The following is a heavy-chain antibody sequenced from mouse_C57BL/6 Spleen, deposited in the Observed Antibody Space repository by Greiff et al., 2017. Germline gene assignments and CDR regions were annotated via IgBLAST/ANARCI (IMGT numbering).Heavy chain of an antibody. V-gene: IGHV1-54*01. D-gene: IGHD4-1*01. J-gene: IGHJ4*01. CDR2: LNPGSGGT. CDR1: GYAFTNYL. Sequence: QVQLKESGAELVRPGTSVKVSCKASGYAFTNYLIEWVKQRPGQGLEWIGVLNPGSGGTNYNEKFKGKATLTADKSSSTAYMQLSSLTSEDSAVYFCARFGTSGAMDYWGQGTSVTVSS. CDR3: ARFGTSGAMDY.